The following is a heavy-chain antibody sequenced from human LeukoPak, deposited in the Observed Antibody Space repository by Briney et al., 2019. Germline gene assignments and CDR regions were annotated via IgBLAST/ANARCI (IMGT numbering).Heavy chain of an antibody. V-gene: IGHV3-30*02. CDR2: IRYDGSKK. D-gene: IGHD2-2*01. CDR1: GFTFSSYG. Sequence: GGSLRLSFAASGFTFSSYGMHWVRQAPGKGLEWVAFIRYDGSKKYYADSVKGRFTISRDNSKNMLYLQMNSLRAEDTAVYYCAKGYCSGTSCYSGLGWGQGTLVTVSS. CDR3: AKGYCSGTSCYSGLG. J-gene: IGHJ4*02.